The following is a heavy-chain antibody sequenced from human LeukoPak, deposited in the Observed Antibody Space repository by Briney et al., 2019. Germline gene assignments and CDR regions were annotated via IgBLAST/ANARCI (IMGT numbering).Heavy chain of an antibody. CDR2: IYYSGST. CDR1: GGSISSYY. Sequence: PSETLSLTCTVSGGSISSYYWSWIRQPPGKGLEWIGYIYYSGSTNYNPSLKSRVTISVDTSKNQFSLKLSSVTAADTAMYYCARGGAAFDFDYGGQGPLVTVSS. V-gene: IGHV4-59*01. CDR3: ARGGAAFDFDY. D-gene: IGHD6-13*01. J-gene: IGHJ4*02.